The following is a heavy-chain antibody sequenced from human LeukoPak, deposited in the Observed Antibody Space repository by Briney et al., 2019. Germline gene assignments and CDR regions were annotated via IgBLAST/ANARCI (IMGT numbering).Heavy chain of an antibody. D-gene: IGHD1-26*01. CDR3: AKDSSGIVGATHFDY. J-gene: IGHJ4*02. Sequence: GGTLRLSCAASGFTFSSYGMSWVRQAPGKGLEWVSAISGSGGSTYYADSVKGRFTISRDNSKNTLYLQMNSLRAEDTAVYYCAKDSSGIVGATHFDYWGQGTLVTVSS. V-gene: IGHV3-23*01. CDR2: ISGSGGST. CDR1: GFTFSSYG.